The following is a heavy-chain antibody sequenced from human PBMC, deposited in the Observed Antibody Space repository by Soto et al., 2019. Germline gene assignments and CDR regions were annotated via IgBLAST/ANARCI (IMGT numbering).Heavy chain of an antibody. CDR1: GFPVRRKY. V-gene: IGHV3-66*01. CDR3: AWDVVHCSGGICYGVPMDV. Sequence: GGPLRLSCAASGFPVRRKYLSWVRQAPRKGLEWVVAIQRGGSIYYADSAKCRFAISRDSSQNTLYLQMDRLRAEGTAVYYCAWDVVHCSGGICYGVPMDVWGKGTKVTVTS. J-gene: IGHJ6*04. CDR2: IQRGGSI. D-gene: IGHD2-15*01.